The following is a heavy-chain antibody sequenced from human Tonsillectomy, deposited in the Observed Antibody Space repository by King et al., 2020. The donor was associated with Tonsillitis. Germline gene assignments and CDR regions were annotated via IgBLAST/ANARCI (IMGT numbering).Heavy chain of an antibody. V-gene: IGHV2-5*01. CDR1: GFSLDTSGVS. D-gene: IGHD6-13*01. Sequence: TLQESGPTLVKPTQTLTLTCTFSGFSLDTSGVSVGWIRQPPGKALECLALVYWNDDKRYSPSVKNRVTITKDTSKNQVVLALANMDPVDAGTYYCAHSGVPAAGGDAFDIWGPGTMVTVS. CDR2: VYWNDDK. J-gene: IGHJ3*02. CDR3: AHSGVPAAGGDAFDI.